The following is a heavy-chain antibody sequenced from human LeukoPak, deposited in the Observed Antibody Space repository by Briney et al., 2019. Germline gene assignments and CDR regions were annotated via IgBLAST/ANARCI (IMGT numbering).Heavy chain of an antibody. CDR3: VRDLATLALDF. Sequence: PGGSLRLSCGVSGFTFSSYWMSWVRRAPGKGLEWVANIKQDGSEKYYVDSVKGRFTISRDNAKNSLYLQMNSLRAEDTALYYSVRDLATLALDFWGQGTLVTVSS. CDR2: IKQDGSEK. D-gene: IGHD5-12*01. V-gene: IGHV3-7*04. CDR1: GFTFSSYW. J-gene: IGHJ4*02.